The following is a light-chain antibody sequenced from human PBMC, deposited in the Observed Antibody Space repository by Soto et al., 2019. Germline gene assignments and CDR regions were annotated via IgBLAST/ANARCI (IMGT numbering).Light chain of an antibody. V-gene: IGLV2-8*01. CDR3: SSYAGSNNHVV. Sequence: QSALTQPASASGSPRQSVTLSFTGTSSDVGGNNYGSWYQQHPGKAPQRMIYEVSKRPSGIPHRSSGAKSGNTASLTVSGLQAEDEADYYCSSYAGSNNHVVFGGGTNLTV. CDR1: SSDVGGNNY. J-gene: IGLJ2*01. CDR2: EVS.